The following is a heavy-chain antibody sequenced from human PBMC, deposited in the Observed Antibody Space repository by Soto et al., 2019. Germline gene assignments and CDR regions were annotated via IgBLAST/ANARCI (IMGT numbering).Heavy chain of an antibody. D-gene: IGHD3-10*01. V-gene: IGHV1-69*02. J-gene: IGHJ4*02. CDR3: AISEMVRGVDYFDY. CDR1: GGTFSSYT. CDR2: IIPILGIA. Sequence: QVQLVQSGAEVKKPGSSVKVSCKASGGTFSSYTISWVRQAPGQGLEWMGRIIPILGIANYAQKFQGRVTITADKSTSTAYMELSSLRSEDTAVYYCAISEMVRGVDYFDYWGQGTLVTVSS.